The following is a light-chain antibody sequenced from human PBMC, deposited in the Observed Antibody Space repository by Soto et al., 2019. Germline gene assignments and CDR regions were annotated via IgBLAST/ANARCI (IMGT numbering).Light chain of an antibody. J-gene: IGLJ1*01. Sequence: QSALTQPRSVSGSPGQSITISCTGTSYDVGDYKYVSWYRQPPGKAPKLIIYDISERPSGVPDRFSGSKSGNTASLTISGLQAEDDADYYCCSYAGSFSYVFGTGTKVTVL. CDR2: DIS. CDR1: SYDVGDYKY. V-gene: IGLV2-11*01. CDR3: CSYAGSFSYV.